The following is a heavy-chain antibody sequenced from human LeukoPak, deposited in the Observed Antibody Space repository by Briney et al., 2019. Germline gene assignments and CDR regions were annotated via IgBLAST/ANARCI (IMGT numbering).Heavy chain of an antibody. CDR3: ARVPETGYSSGWYPIDY. CDR1: GYTFTSYG. J-gene: IGHJ4*02. D-gene: IGHD6-19*01. Sequence: ASVKVSCKASGYTFTSYGISWVRQAPGQRLEWMGWISAYNGNTNYAQKLQGRVTMTTDTSTSTAYMELRSLRSDDTAVYYCARVPETGYSSGWYPIDYWGQGTLVTVSS. CDR2: ISAYNGNT. V-gene: IGHV1-18*01.